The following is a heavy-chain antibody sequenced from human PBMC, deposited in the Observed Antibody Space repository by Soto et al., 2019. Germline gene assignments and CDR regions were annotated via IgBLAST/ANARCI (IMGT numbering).Heavy chain of an antibody. CDR3: AREITGKFPN. V-gene: IGHV1-8*01. J-gene: IGHJ4*02. D-gene: IGHD1-20*01. CDR2: MNPNTGNT. CDR1: GYTFTSYD. Sequence: QVQLVQSGAEVKKPGASVKVSCKASGYTFTSYDINWVRQATGQGLEGMGWMNPNTGNTGYAQKFQGRVTMTTNASISTAYMELSSLRSEDTAVYYSAREITGKFPNWGQGTLVTVSS.